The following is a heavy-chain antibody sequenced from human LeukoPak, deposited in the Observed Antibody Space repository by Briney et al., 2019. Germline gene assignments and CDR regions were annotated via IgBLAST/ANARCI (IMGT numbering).Heavy chain of an antibody. CDR3: TTENFFLYVWGSYD. J-gene: IGHJ4*02. Sequence: MSGGSLRLSCAASGFTFSNAWMSWVRQAPGKGLEWVARIKSKTDGGTTDYAAPVKGIFTISRDDSKNTLYLQMNSLKTEDTAVYYCTTENFFLYVWGSYDWGQGTLVTVSS. D-gene: IGHD3-16*01. V-gene: IGHV3-15*01. CDR1: GFTFSNAW. CDR2: IKSKTDGGTT.